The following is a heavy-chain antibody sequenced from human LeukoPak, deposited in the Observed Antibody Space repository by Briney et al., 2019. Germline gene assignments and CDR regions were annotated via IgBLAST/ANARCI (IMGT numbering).Heavy chain of an antibody. D-gene: IGHD6-13*01. V-gene: IGHV4-34*01. J-gene: IGHJ3*02. CDR3: ARGLAAAGTTLTDAFDI. CDR1: GGSFSGYY. Sequence: ASETPSLTCAVYGGSFSGYYWSWIRQPPGKGLEWIGEINHSGSTNYNPSLKSRVTISVDTSKNQFSLKLSSVTAADTAVYYCARGLAAAGTTLTDAFDIWGQGTMVTVSS. CDR2: INHSGST.